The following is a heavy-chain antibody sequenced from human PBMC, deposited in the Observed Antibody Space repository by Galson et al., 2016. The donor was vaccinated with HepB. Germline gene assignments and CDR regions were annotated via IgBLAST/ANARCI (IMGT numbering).Heavy chain of an antibody. J-gene: IGHJ5*02. CDR3: ARGKAVTGSDPLDP. V-gene: IGHV3-53*01. Sequence: SLRLSCAASGFTVSSTFMTWVRQAPGKGLECVSVIYSGDSTNYADSVKGRFTISRDNSKNTLYLQMNSLRVEDTAVYYCARGKAVTGSDPLDPWGQGTLVTVSS. D-gene: IGHD6-19*01. CDR1: GFTVSSTF. CDR2: IYSGDST.